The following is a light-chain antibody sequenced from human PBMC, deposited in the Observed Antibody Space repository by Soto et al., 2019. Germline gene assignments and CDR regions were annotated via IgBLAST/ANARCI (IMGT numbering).Light chain of an antibody. V-gene: IGKV3-20*01. Sequence: ESMLTQSPGTLSLSPGERATLSCRASQTVNSRYLNWYQHKPGQAPRLLIYGASIRAAGIPDRFSGSRSGADCSLTITRLEHEDSAVYYCQQFDDSRPAFTFGQGTKLEI. CDR3: QQFDDSRPAFT. CDR2: GAS. CDR1: QTVNSRY. J-gene: IGKJ2*01.